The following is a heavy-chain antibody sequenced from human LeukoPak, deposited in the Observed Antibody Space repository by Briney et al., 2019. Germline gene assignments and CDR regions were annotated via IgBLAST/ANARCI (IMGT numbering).Heavy chain of an antibody. J-gene: IGHJ4*02. V-gene: IGHV3-23*01. Sequence: GGSPRLSCAASGFTFSNYAMHWVRQAPGKGLEWVPLITGSGSSTYYSNSVKGRFTISRDTSKNTLYLQMNSLRAEDTVVYYCAKINPLVTPRGPFHYWGQGTLVTVSS. CDR2: ITGSGSST. D-gene: IGHD2-21*02. CDR1: GFTFSNYA. CDR3: AKINPLVTPRGPFHY.